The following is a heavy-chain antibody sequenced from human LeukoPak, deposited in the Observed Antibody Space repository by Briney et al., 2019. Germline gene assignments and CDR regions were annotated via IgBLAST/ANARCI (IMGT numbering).Heavy chain of an antibody. CDR3: ARGRWLQFSQYFFDY. CDR1: GGSISSGTYY. Sequence: SQTLSLTCTDSGGSISSGTYYWSWIRQPAGKGLEWIGRIYTSESTNYNPSLKSRVTISLDTSKNQFSLKLSSVTAADTAVYYCARGRWLQFSQYFFDYWGQGTLVTVSS. J-gene: IGHJ4*02. D-gene: IGHD5-24*01. CDR2: IYTSEST. V-gene: IGHV4-61*02.